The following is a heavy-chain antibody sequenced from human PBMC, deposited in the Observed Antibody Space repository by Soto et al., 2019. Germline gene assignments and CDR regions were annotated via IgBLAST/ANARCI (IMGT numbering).Heavy chain of an antibody. CDR1: GFTFSSYS. Sequence: EVQLVESGGGLVKPGGSLRLSCAASGFTFSSYSMNWVRQAPGKGLEWVSSISSSSSYIYYADSGKGRFTISRDNAKNSLYLQMNSLRAEDTAVYYCARDHLSSYCSGGSCYSENGFDYWGQGTLVTVSS. CDR3: ARDHLSSYCSGGSCYSENGFDY. J-gene: IGHJ4*02. D-gene: IGHD2-15*01. CDR2: ISSSSSYI. V-gene: IGHV3-21*01.